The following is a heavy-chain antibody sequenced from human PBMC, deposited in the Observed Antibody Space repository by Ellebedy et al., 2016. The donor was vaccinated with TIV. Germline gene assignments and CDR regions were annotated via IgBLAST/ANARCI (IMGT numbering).Heavy chain of an antibody. Sequence: PGGSLRLSCLGSGYSFTSYWNGWVRQIPGKGLEWLGFVHPGHSDPRYSPSFQGQVTISADKSVSTAYLQWSSLKASDTAMYYCARQGSSSPVWFDPWGQGTLVTVSS. CDR2: VHPGHSDP. J-gene: IGHJ5*02. D-gene: IGHD6-13*01. CDR1: GYSFTSYW. CDR3: ARQGSSSPVWFDP. V-gene: IGHV5-51*01.